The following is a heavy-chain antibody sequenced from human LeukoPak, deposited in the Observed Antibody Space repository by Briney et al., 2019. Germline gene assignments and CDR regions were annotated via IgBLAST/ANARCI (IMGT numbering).Heavy chain of an antibody. CDR3: ARGGYSGSYYGVYDY. CDR1: GGSFSGYY. J-gene: IGHJ4*02. Sequence: PSETLSLTCAVYGGSFSGYYWSWIRRPPGKGLEWIGEINHSGSTNYNPSLKSRVTISVDTSKNQFSLKLSSVTAADTAVYYCARGGYSGSYYGVYDYWGQGTLVTVSS. V-gene: IGHV4-34*01. D-gene: IGHD1-26*01. CDR2: INHSGST.